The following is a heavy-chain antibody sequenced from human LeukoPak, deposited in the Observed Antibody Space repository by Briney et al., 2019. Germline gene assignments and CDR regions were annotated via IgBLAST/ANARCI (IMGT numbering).Heavy chain of an antibody. J-gene: IGHJ6*03. Sequence: GGSLRLSCAACGFTFSSYSMNWVRQAAERGLEWVSYISSSSTIYYADSVKGRFTISRDNAKNSLYLQMNSLRAEDTAVYYCARATDFWSGSGSYYMDVWGKGTTVTVSS. V-gene: IGHV3-48*01. CDR3: ARATDFWSGSGSYYMDV. CDR2: ISSSSTI. CDR1: GFTFSSYS. D-gene: IGHD3-3*01.